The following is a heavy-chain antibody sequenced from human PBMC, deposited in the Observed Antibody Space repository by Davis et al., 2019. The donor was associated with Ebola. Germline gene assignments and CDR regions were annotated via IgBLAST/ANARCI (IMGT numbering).Heavy chain of an antibody. D-gene: IGHD3-10*01. Sequence: GESLKISCKGSGYSFTSYWIGWVRQMPGKGLEWMGIIYPGDSDTRYSPSFQGQVTISADKSISTAYLQWSSLKASDTAMYYCASQSHYYGSGSRGSYYYGMDVWGQGTTVTVSS. V-gene: IGHV5-51*01. CDR1: GYSFTSYW. CDR3: ASQSHYYGSGSRGSYYYGMDV. J-gene: IGHJ6*02. CDR2: IYPGDSDT.